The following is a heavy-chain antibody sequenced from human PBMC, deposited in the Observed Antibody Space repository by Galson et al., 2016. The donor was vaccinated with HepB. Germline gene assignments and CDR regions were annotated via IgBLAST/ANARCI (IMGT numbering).Heavy chain of an antibody. J-gene: IGHJ6*04. V-gene: IGHV3-23*01. CDR1: GFTFSNYG. Sequence: SLRLSCAASGFTFSNYGMTRVRQAPGKGLEAVSSIRRSGDSTDYADSVKGRFTISRDNSKNTLSLQMNSLTADDTAIYYCVQGSTAPAVWGKGTTVTVSS. CDR3: VQGSTAPAV. CDR2: IRRSGDST. D-gene: IGHD1-26*01.